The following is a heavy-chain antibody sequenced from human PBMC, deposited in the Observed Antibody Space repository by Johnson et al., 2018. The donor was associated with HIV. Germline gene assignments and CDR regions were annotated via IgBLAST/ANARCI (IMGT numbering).Heavy chain of an antibody. J-gene: IGHJ3*02. Sequence: VQLVESGGGLVQSGGSLRLSCAASGFTFSSYWMSWVRQAPGRGLEWVANIKQDGSEKYYVDSVTGRFTISRDNSKNTLYLQMNSLRAEDTAVYYCARRSSGWYGAFDIWGQGTMVTVSS. CDR1: GFTFSSYW. D-gene: IGHD6-19*01. V-gene: IGHV3-7*01. CDR2: IKQDGSEK. CDR3: ARRSSGWYGAFDI.